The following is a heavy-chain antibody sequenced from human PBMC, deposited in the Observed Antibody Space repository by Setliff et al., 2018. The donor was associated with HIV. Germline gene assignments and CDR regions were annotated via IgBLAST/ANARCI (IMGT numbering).Heavy chain of an antibody. Sequence: PGGSLRLSCAASGFTFSNAWMSWVRQAPGKGLEWVGRIKSKTDGGTTDYAAPVKGRFTIFRDNAKSSMYLQMNSLRAEDTAIYYCARKFRPGHGVDVWGQGTTVTVSS. J-gene: IGHJ6*02. CDR1: GFTFSNAW. D-gene: IGHD3-10*01. V-gene: IGHV3-15*05. CDR3: ARKFRPGHGVDV. CDR2: IKSKTDGGTT.